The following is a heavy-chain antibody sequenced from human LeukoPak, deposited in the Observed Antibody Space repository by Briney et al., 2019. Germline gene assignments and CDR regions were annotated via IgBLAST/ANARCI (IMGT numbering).Heavy chain of an antibody. D-gene: IGHD1-26*01. CDR1: GFTFSSYS. V-gene: IGHV3-30*09. Sequence: TGGSLRLSCAASGFTFSSYSMHWVRQAPGKGLEWVAIISYDGSNKYYADSVKGRFAISRDNSKNTLNLQMNSLRVEDTAVYYCARGGDSGNYFDYWGQGALVTVSS. CDR3: ARGGDSGNYFDY. CDR2: ISYDGSNK. J-gene: IGHJ4*02.